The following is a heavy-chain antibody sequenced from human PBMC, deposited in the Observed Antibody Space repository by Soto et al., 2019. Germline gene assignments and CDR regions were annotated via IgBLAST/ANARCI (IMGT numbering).Heavy chain of an antibody. J-gene: IGHJ6*03. D-gene: IGHD6-13*01. V-gene: IGHV4-59*08. CDR1: GGSISSYY. CDR2: IYYSGST. Sequence: SETLSLTCTVSGGSISSYYWSWIRQPPGKGLEWIGYIYYSGSTNYNPSLKSRVTISVDTSKNQFSLKLSSVTAADTAVYYCARHIRGSSNYYYYMDVWGKGTTVTVSS. CDR3: ARHIRGSSNYYYYMDV.